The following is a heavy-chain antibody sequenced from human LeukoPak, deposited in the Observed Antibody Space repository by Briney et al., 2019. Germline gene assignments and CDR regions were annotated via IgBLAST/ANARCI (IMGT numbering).Heavy chain of an antibody. D-gene: IGHD1-20*01. Sequence: GGSLRLSCAASGFTVSSNYMSWVRQAPGKGLEWVSVIYSGGSTYYADSVKGRFTISRDNSKNTLYLQMNSLRAEDTAVYYCAKTGNYNWNGFDYWGQGTLVTVSS. CDR2: IYSGGST. CDR3: AKTGNYNWNGFDY. V-gene: IGHV3-66*01. J-gene: IGHJ4*02. CDR1: GFTVSSNY.